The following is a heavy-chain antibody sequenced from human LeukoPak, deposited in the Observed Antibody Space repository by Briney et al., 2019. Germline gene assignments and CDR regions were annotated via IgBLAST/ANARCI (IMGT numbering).Heavy chain of an antibody. CDR3: ARDRHKDIAVVVAVGGRFDP. CDR1: GGTFSSYA. D-gene: IGHD2-15*01. CDR2: IIPILGVA. Sequence: SVKVSCKASGGTFSSYAISWVRPAPGQGLEWMGRIIPILGVANYAQKFQGRVTITVDKSTSTAYMELNSLRSEDTAVYYCARDRHKDIAVVVAVGGRFDPWGQGTLVTVSS. V-gene: IGHV1-69*04. J-gene: IGHJ5*02.